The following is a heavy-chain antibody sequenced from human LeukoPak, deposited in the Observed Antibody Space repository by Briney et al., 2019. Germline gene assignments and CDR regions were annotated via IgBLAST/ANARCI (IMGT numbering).Heavy chain of an antibody. CDR2: ISAYNGNT. D-gene: IGHD4-17*01. V-gene: IGHV1-18*01. CDR3: AREDYGYDS. J-gene: IGHJ4*02. Sequence: ASVKVSCKASGGTFSSYAISWVRQAPGQGLEWMGWISAYNGNTNYAQNLLGRVTMTTDTSTSTAYMELRSLRSDDTAVYYCAREDYGYDSWGQGTLVTVSS. CDR1: GGTFSSYA.